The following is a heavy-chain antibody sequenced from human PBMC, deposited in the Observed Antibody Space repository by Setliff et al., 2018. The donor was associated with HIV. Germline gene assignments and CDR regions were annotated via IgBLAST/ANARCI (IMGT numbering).Heavy chain of an antibody. V-gene: IGHV3-66*02. J-gene: IGHJ4*02. CDR2: IYSYGPT. CDR3: ARSRPYNSALDY. D-gene: IGHD6-25*01. Sequence: GSLRLSCEASGFTVSSSYMAWVRQAPGKGLEWVSTIYSYGPTYHRDSVKGRFTLSRDNSKNTVYLQVGSLRPDDTAMYYCARSRPYNSALDYWGQGTLVTVSS. CDR1: GFTVSSSY.